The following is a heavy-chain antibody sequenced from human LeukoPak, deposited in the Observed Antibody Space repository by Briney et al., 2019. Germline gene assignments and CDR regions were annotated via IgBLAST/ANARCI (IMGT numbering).Heavy chain of an antibody. J-gene: IGHJ3*02. Sequence: ASVKVSCKASGYTFTSYYMHWVRQAPGQGLEWMGIINPSGGSTSYAQKFQGRVTMTRDTSTSTVYMELSSLGSEDTAVYYCAREGLGNLTVAGLAFDIWGQGTMVTVSS. CDR1: GYTFTSYY. CDR3: AREGLGNLTVAGLAFDI. V-gene: IGHV1-46*01. D-gene: IGHD6-19*01. CDR2: INPSGGST.